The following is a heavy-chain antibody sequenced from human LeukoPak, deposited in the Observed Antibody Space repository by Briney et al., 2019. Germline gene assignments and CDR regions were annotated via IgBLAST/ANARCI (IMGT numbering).Heavy chain of an antibody. J-gene: IGHJ3*02. CDR2: INHSGST. CDR1: GGSFSGYY. D-gene: IGHD2-21*02. V-gene: IGHV4-34*01. Sequence: SETLSLTCAVYGGSFSGYYWSWIRQPPGKGLEWIGEINHSGSTNYNPSLKSRVTISVDTSKNQFPLKLSSVTAADTAVYYCARQDNRVVTAIPHAFDIWGQGTMVTVSS. CDR3: ARQDNRVVTAIPHAFDI.